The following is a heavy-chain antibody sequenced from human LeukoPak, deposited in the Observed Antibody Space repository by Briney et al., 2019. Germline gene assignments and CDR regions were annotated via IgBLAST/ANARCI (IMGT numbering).Heavy chain of an antibody. CDR1: GGSISKNY. CDR2: SYNRGST. CDR3: AGAFRYGPPDF. J-gene: IGHJ4*02. D-gene: IGHD5-18*01. Sequence: SETLSLTCTVSGGSISKNYWSWIRQPPGKGLEWIGFSYNRGSTNYNPSLKSRVTMSVDLSKNQFSLKLNSVTAADTAVYYCAGAFRYGPPDFWGQGTLVTVSS. V-gene: IGHV4-59*01.